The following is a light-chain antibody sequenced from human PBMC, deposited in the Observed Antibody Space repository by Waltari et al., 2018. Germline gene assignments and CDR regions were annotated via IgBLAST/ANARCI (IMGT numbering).Light chain of an antibody. CDR1: RSAVGDYNF. V-gene: IGLV2-11*01. CDR2: DVS. J-gene: IGLJ2*01. Sequence: QSVLTQPRSVSGSPGQSVTISCTGPRSAVGDYNFVSWYQQPPGKAPKLLIYDVSKRPSGVPDRFSGSKSGNTASLSISGLQAEDEADYYCSSYAGSSTYVVFGGGTKLTVL. CDR3: SSYAGSSTYVV.